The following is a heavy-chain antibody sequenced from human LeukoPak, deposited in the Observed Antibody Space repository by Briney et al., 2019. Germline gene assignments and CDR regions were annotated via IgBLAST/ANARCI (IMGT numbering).Heavy chain of an antibody. CDR3: ARRHYYGSGSYPY. V-gene: IGHV5-10-1*01. D-gene: IGHD3-10*01. Sequence: PGESLKISCKGSGYNFTSYWISWVRQLPGKGLEWMGRIDPSDSYTNYSPSFQGHVTISADKSISTAYLQWSSLKASDTAMYYCARRHYYGSGSYPYWGQGTLVTVSS. CDR2: IDPSDSYT. J-gene: IGHJ4*02. CDR1: GYNFTSYW.